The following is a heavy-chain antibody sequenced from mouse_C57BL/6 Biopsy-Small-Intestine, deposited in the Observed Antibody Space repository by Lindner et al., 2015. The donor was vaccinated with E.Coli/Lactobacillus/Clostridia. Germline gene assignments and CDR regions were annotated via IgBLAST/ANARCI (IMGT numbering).Heavy chain of an antibody. Sequence: VQLQESGGGLVKPGGSLKLSCAASGFTFSDYGMHWVVRLREKGLEWVAYISSGSSTIYYADTVKGRFTISRDNAKNTLFLQMTSLRSEDTAMYYCARPDGKDWYFDVWGTGTTVTVSS. J-gene: IGHJ1*03. CDR3: ARPDGKDWYFDV. D-gene: IGHD2-1*01. CDR2: ISSGSSTI. CDR1: GFTFSDYG. V-gene: IGHV5-17*01.